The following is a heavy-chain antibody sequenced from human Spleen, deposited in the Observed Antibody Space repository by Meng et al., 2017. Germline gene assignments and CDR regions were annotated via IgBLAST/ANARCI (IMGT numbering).Heavy chain of an antibody. V-gene: IGHV3-48*03. CDR2: ISSSGSTT. J-gene: IGHJ2*01. CDR1: GFIFNNYE. CDR3: ARVVWYFDL. Sequence: GESLKISCAGSGFIFNNYEMNWVRQAPGKGLEWVSYISSSGSTTYYADSVKGRFTISRDNAKNSLYLQMHSLRAEDTAVYYCARVVWYFDLWGRGTRVTVSS.